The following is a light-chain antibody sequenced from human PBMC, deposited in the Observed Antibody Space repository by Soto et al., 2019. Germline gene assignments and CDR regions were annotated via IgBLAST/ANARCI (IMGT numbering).Light chain of an antibody. V-gene: IGKV1-12*01. J-gene: IGKJ4*01. CDR2: GAS. Sequence: DIQMTQSPSSVSASVGDRVTITCRASQDISTWLAWYQQKPGKAPNLLIYGASSLQSGVPSRFSGSGSGTDFTLTIDSLQPEDFATYYCQQGTSFPLTLGGGTKVEI. CDR3: QQGTSFPLT. CDR1: QDISTW.